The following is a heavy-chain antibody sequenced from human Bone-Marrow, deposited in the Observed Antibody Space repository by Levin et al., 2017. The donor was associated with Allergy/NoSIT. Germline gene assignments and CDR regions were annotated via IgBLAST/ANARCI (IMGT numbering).Heavy chain of an antibody. V-gene: IGHV1-69*13. D-gene: IGHD4-11*01. CDR2: IIPIFGTA. CDR3: AREGGGYSNYAQGHDRYYYYYGMDV. Sequence: ASVKVSCKASGGTFSSYAISWVRQAPGQGLEWMGGIIPIFGTANYAQKFQGRVTITADESTSTAYMELSSLRSEDTAVYYCAREGGGYSNYAQGHDRYYYYYGMDVWGQGTTVTVSS. CDR1: GGTFSSYA. J-gene: IGHJ6*02.